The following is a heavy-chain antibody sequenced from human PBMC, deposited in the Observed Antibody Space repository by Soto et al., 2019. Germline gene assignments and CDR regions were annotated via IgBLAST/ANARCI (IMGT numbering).Heavy chain of an antibody. CDR3: AKATYSGPLDY. Sequence: QVQLVESGGGVVQPGRSLRLSCAASGFTFSSYGMHWFRQAPGKGLEWVAVISYDGSNKYYADSVKGRFTISRDNSKNTLYLQMNSLRAEDTAVYYCAKATYSGPLDYWGQGTLVTVSS. D-gene: IGHD2-15*01. CDR2: ISYDGSNK. CDR1: GFTFSSYG. J-gene: IGHJ4*02. V-gene: IGHV3-30*18.